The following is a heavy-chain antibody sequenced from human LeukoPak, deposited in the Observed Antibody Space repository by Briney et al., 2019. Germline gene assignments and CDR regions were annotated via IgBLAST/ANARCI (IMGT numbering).Heavy chain of an antibody. V-gene: IGHV3-30*04. CDR1: GFTFSSYA. CDR2: ISYDESNK. Sequence: GGSLRLSCAASGFTFSSYAMHWVRQAPGKGLEWVAVISYDESNKYYADSVKGRFTISRDNSKNTLYLQMNSLRAEDTAVYYCAREDELDYWGQGTLVTVSS. CDR3: AREDELDY. J-gene: IGHJ4*02.